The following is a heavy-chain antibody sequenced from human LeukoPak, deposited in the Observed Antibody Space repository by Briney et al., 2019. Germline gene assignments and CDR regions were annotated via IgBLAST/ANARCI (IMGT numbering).Heavy chain of an antibody. D-gene: IGHD3-10*01. V-gene: IGHV3-53*05. Sequence: GGSLRLSCAASGFTVSSNYMSWVRQAPGKGLEWVSVIYSGGSTYYADSVKGRFTISRDNSKNTLYLQMNSLRSEDTAVYYCARSWRFGDLSALEKYNWFDPWGQGTLVTVSS. CDR2: IYSGGST. J-gene: IGHJ5*02. CDR1: GFTVSSNY. CDR3: ARSWRFGDLSALEKYNWFDP.